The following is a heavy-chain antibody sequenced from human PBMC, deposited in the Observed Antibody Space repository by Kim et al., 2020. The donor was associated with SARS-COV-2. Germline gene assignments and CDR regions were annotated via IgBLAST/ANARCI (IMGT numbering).Heavy chain of an antibody. CDR3: ANLIVFPVGATHY. Sequence: GGSLRLSCAASGFTFSSYAMSWVRQAPGKGLEWVSAISGSGGSTYYADSVKGRFTISRDNSKNTLYLQMNSLRAEDTAVYYCANLIVFPVGATHYWGQGTLVTVSS. J-gene: IGHJ4*02. CDR2: ISGSGGST. CDR1: GFTFSSYA. D-gene: IGHD1-26*01. V-gene: IGHV3-23*01.